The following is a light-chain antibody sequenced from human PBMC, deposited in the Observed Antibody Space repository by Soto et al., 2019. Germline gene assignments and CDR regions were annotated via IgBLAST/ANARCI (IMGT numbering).Light chain of an antibody. Sequence: IQMPQTPSTLSASVGDRVTITCRASQSISSWLAWYQQKPGKAPKLLIYDASSLESGVPSRFSGSGSGTEFTLTISSLQPDDFATYYCQQYNSYQWTFGQGTKVDI. V-gene: IGKV1-5*01. CDR1: QSISSW. CDR3: QQYNSYQWT. CDR2: DAS. J-gene: IGKJ1*01.